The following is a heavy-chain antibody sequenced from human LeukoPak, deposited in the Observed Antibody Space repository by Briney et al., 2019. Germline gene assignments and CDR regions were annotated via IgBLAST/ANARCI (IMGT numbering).Heavy chain of an antibody. Sequence: GGSPRLSCAASGFTFSNSAMSWVRQAPGKGLEWVSTITDSAGDTYYADSVKGRFTISRDNSKNALYLQINSLRAEDTAIYYCAKAPMEDSWYLHFDYWGQGTLVTVSS. CDR3: AKAPMEDSWYLHFDY. CDR2: ITDSAGDT. V-gene: IGHV3-23*01. CDR1: GFTFSNSA. D-gene: IGHD6-13*01. J-gene: IGHJ4*02.